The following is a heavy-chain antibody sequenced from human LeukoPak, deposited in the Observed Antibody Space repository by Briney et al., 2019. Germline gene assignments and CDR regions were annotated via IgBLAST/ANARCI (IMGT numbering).Heavy chain of an antibody. CDR1: GGSVRGRDYF. CDR3: ARSNIGEDAFDI. V-gene: IGHV4-39*02. Sequence: PSETLSLTCSVSGGSVRGRDYFWGWIRQAPGKGLEWIANIYYSGNTFYNPSLNSRVSIFVESSKHHLYLNFTSVAAADTAVYYCARSNIGEDAFDIWGQGTMVTVSS. D-gene: IGHD2/OR15-2a*01. CDR2: IYYSGNT. J-gene: IGHJ3*02.